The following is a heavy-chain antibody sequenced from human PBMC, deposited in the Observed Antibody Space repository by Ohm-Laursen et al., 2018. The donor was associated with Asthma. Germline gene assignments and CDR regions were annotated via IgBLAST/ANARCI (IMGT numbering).Heavy chain of an antibody. CDR2: MNPNSGNT. CDR3: ALSYYDSSGRYYYYGMDV. J-gene: IGHJ6*02. Sequence: GASVKVSCKASGYTFTSYDINWVRQATGQGLEWMGWMNPNSGNTGYAQEFQGRVTMTRNTSISTAYMELSSLRSEDTAVYYCALSYYDSSGRYYYYGMDVWGQGTTVTVSS. D-gene: IGHD3-22*01. CDR1: GYTFTSYD. V-gene: IGHV1-8*01.